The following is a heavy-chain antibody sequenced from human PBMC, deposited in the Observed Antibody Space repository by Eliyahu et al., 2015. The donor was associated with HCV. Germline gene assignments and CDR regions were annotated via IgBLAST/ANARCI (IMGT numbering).Heavy chain of an antibody. CDR3: ASGGGGIAVTGTGGWFDP. CDR2: IYYSGST. Sequence: QVQLQESGPGLVKPSETLSLTCXVSGGSINTYYWGWTRRPPGRDLEWIGYIYYSGSTNYNPSLKSRVTISVDTSKNQFSLKLSSVTAADTAVYYCASGGGGIAVTGTGGWFDPWGQGTLVTVSS. D-gene: IGHD6-19*01. CDR1: GGSINTYY. V-gene: IGHV4-59*13. J-gene: IGHJ5*02.